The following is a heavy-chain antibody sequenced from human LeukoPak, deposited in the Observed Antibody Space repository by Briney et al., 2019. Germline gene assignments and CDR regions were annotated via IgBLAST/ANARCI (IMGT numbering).Heavy chain of an antibody. D-gene: IGHD2-15*01. CDR3: ARSPIPLGYCSGGSCYGWFDP. V-gene: IGHV4-4*07. Sequence: PSETLSLTCTVSGCSISGYYWSWIRQPAGKGLEWIGRIYTSGSTNYNPSLTSRVTMSVDTSKNHFSLKLSSVTASDTAVYYCARSPIPLGYCSGGSCYGWFDPWGQGTLVTVSS. CDR2: IYTSGST. J-gene: IGHJ5*02. CDR1: GCSISGYY.